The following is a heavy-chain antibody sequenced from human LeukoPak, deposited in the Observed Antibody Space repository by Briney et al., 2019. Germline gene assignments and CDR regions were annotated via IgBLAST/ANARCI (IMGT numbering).Heavy chain of an antibody. D-gene: IGHD5-18*01. CDR3: AKDRGYSYGIADY. CDR2: ISYDGSNK. J-gene: IGHJ4*02. Sequence: GSLRLSCAASGFTFSSYGMHWVRQAPGKGLEWVAVISYDGSNKYYADSVKGRFTISRDNSKNTLYLQMNSLRAEDTAVHYCAKDRGYSYGIADYWGQGTLVTVSS. CDR1: GFTFSSYG. V-gene: IGHV3-30*18.